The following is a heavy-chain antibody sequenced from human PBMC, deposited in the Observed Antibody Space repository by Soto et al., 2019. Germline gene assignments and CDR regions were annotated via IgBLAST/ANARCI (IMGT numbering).Heavy chain of an antibody. J-gene: IGHJ6*02. CDR1: GGTFSSYT. CDR3: ARKLRLYYGIDV. V-gene: IGHV1-69*06. Sequence: QVQLVQSGAEVRKTGSSVKVSCKASGGTFSSYTVYWVRQAPGQGLEWMGGIIPFFGTSNYAQNFQDRITLTADKSTCTAYMELSSLRFEDTAIYYCARKLRLYYGIDVWGQGTTVTVSS. CDR2: IIPFFGTS. D-gene: IGHD3-3*01.